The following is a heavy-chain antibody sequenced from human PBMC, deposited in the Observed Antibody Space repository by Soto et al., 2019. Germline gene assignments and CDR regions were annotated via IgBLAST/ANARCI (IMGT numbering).Heavy chain of an antibody. CDR1: GYTFTGYY. CDR2: ISPIFGTA. J-gene: IGHJ6*02. Sequence: ASVEVSCKASGYTFTGYYIHLVRRAPGQGLEWMGGISPIFGTANYAQKLQGRVTMTTDTSTSTAYMELRSLRSDDTAVYYCARTGTDYYYYYGMDVWGQGTTVTISS. V-gene: IGHV1-18*04. CDR3: ARTGTDYYYYYGMDV. D-gene: IGHD1-1*01.